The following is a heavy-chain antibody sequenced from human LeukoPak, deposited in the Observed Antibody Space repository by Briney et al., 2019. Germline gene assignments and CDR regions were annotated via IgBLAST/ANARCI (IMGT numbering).Heavy chain of an antibody. Sequence: GGSLRLSCAASGFTFSDHYMDWVRQAPGKGLEWVGRNRNKANSYTTEYAASVKGRFTISRDDSKNSLHLQMNNLKTEDTAVYYCVTGGSGAFGVWGPGTMVTVSS. CDR1: GFTFSDHY. CDR2: NRNKANSYTT. CDR3: VTGGSGAFGV. V-gene: IGHV3-72*01. J-gene: IGHJ3*01. D-gene: IGHD2-15*01.